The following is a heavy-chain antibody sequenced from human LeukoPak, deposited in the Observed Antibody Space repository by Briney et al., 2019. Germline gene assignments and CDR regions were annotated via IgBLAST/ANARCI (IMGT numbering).Heavy chain of an antibody. V-gene: IGHV1-8*02. Sequence: ASVKVSCKASGYTFTSYYMHWVRQATGQGLEWMGWMNPNSGNTGYAQKFQGRVTMTRNTSISTAYMELSSLRSEDTAVYYCARGRESSKLTSGFQSFDWLSDSFDLWGQGTIVTVSS. J-gene: IGHJ3*01. D-gene: IGHD3-9*01. CDR2: MNPNSGNT. CDR3: ARGRESSKLTSGFQSFDWLSDSFDL. CDR1: GYTFTSYY.